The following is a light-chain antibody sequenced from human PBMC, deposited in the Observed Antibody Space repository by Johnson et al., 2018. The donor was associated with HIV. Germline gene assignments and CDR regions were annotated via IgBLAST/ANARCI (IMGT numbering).Light chain of an antibody. J-gene: IGLJ1*01. CDR3: GTWDSSLSAGFYV. CDR2: DNN. V-gene: IGLV1-51*01. Sequence: QSVLTQPPSVSAAPGQKVTISCSGSSSNIANNYVSWYQQLPGTAPKLLIYDNNKRSSGIPDRFSGSKSGTSATLGITGLQTGDEADYYCGTWDSSLSAGFYVFGTGTKVTVL. CDR1: SSNIANNY.